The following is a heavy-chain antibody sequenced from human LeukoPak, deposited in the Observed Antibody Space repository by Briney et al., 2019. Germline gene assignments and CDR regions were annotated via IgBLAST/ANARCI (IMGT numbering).Heavy chain of an antibody. D-gene: IGHD3-16*01. CDR2: IIPIFGTA. V-gene: IGHV1-69*13. CDR1: GGTFSSYA. Sequence: GASVKVSCKASGGTFSSYAISWVRQAPGQGLEWMGGIIPIFGTANYAQKFQGRVTITADESTSTAYMELSSLRSEDTAVYYRASKRLGFPFDPWGQGTLVTVSS. CDR3: ASKRLGFPFDP. J-gene: IGHJ5*02.